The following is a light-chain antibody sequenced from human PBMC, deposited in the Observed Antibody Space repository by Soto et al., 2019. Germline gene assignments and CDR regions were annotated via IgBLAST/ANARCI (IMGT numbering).Light chain of an antibody. Sequence: EIVMTQSPATLSLSPGERATVSFSASQSVSSNLAWYQQKAGQAPRLLMYGASTRAIGIPGRFSGSGSGTEFTLTISSLQSEDFAVYYCQQSDKWPPTFGQGTKVDIK. CDR2: GAS. CDR1: QSVSSN. J-gene: IGKJ1*01. V-gene: IGKV3-15*01. CDR3: QQSDKWPPT.